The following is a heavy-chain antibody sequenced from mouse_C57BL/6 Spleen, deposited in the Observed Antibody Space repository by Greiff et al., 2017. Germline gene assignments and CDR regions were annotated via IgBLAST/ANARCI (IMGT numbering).Heavy chain of an antibody. CDR1: GYTFTSYW. CDR2: INPSSGYT. J-gene: IGHJ2*01. CDR3: YYDGAGGGFDY. Sequence: QVQLQQSGAELAKPGASVKLSCTASGYTFTSYWMHWVKQRPGQGLEWIGYINPSSGYTKYNQKFKDKATLTADKSSSTAYMQMSSLTYEDSAVYYCYYDGAGGGFDYWGQGTTLTVSS. V-gene: IGHV1-7*01. D-gene: IGHD1-1*01.